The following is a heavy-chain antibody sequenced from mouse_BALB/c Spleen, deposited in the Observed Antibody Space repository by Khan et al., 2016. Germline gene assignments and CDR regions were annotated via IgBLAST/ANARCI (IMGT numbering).Heavy chain of an antibody. CDR1: GYTFSTYW. Sequence: QVQQSGTELMTPGASVKISCKATGYTFSTYWIEWVKQRPGHGLEWIGEILPGSGDTNYNEKFMGKATITADTSSNTAYMQLSTLTSEDSAAYYCARGGLDYWGQGISVTVSS. CDR3: ARGGLDY. V-gene: IGHV1-9*01. CDR2: ILPGSGDT. J-gene: IGHJ4*01.